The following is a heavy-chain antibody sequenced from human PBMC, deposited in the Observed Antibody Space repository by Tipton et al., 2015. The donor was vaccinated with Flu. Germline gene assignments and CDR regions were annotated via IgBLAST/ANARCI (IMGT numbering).Heavy chain of an antibody. D-gene: IGHD3-10*01. Sequence: SLRLSCVVSGFSVTDHGLSWVRQAPGKGLEWVANIQRDGSEKHYADSVRGRLIISRDDAENALYLQLNSLRVEDTAVYYCSRDLYGSGDYWGQGTLVTVSS. CDR1: GFSVTDHG. V-gene: IGHV3-7*01. J-gene: IGHJ4*02. CDR3: SRDLYGSGDY. CDR2: IQRDGSEK.